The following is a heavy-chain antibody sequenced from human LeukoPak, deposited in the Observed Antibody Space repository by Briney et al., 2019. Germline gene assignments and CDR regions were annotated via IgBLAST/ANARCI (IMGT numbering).Heavy chain of an antibody. J-gene: IGHJ4*02. V-gene: IGHV3-21*01. Sequence: GGSLRLSCAASGFTFSSYSMNWVRQAPGKGLEWVSSISSSSSYIYYADSVKGRFTTSRDNAKNSLYLQMNSLRAEDTTVYYCARGIDDILTVGYWGQGTLVTVSS. CDR1: GFTFSSYS. CDR2: ISSSSSYI. CDR3: ARGIDDILTVGY. D-gene: IGHD3-9*01.